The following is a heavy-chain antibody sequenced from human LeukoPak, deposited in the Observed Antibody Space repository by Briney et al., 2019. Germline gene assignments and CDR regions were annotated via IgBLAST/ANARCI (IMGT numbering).Heavy chain of an antibody. CDR1: GFTFSSYA. D-gene: IGHD3-10*01. Sequence: GSLRLSCAVSGFTFSSYAMSWIRQPPGKGLEWIGEINHSGSTNYNPSLKSRVTISVDTSKNQFSLKLSSVTAADTAVYYCASSNLRYYGSGSYHYFDYWGQGTLVTVSS. CDR2: INHSGST. CDR3: ASSNLRYYGSGSYHYFDY. J-gene: IGHJ4*02. V-gene: IGHV4-34*01.